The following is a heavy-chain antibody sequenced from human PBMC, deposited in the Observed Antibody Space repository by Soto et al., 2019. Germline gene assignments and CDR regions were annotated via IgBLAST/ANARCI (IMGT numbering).Heavy chain of an antibody. D-gene: IGHD1-26*01. J-gene: IGHJ4*02. CDR1: GFTFSSYS. V-gene: IGHV3-21*01. CDR2: ISSSSSYI. Sequence: EVQLVESGGGLVKPGGSLRLSCAASGFTFSSYSMNWVRQAPGKGLEWVSSISSSSSYIYYADSVKGRFTISRDNAKNSLYLQMNSLRAEDTAVYYCARAVGLGVGAIDYWGQGTLVTVSS. CDR3: ARAVGLGVGAIDY.